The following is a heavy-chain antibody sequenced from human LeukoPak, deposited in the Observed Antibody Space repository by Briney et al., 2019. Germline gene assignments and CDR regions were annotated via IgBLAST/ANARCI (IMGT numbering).Heavy chain of an antibody. J-gene: IGHJ4*02. Sequence: PSETLSLTCAVSGYSISSGYYWGWIRQPPGKGLEWIGSIYHSGSTYYNPSLKNRVTISVDTSKNQFSLKLSSVTAADTAVYYCARLQASPYYFDYWGQGTLVTVSS. CDR3: ARLQASPYYFDY. V-gene: IGHV4-38-2*01. CDR2: IYHSGST. CDR1: GYSISSGYY.